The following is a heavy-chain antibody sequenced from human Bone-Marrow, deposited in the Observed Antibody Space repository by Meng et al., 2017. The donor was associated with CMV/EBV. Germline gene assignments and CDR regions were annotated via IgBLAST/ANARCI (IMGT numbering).Heavy chain of an antibody. CDR3: ASSSSYYYYYGMDV. Sequence: ASVKVSCKASGYTFTSYGISWVRQAPGQGLEWMGWISAYNGNTNYAQKLQGRVTMTTDTSTSTAYMELRSLRSDDTAVYSCASSSSYYYYYGMDVWGQGTTVTVSS. CDR2: ISAYNGNT. CDR1: GYTFTSYG. D-gene: IGHD6-13*01. V-gene: IGHV1-18*01. J-gene: IGHJ6*02.